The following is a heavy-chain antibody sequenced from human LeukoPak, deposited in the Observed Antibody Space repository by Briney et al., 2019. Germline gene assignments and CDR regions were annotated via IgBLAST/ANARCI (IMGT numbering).Heavy chain of an antibody. J-gene: IGHJ4*02. CDR1: GFTFSSYG. Sequence: GGSLRLSCAASGFTFSSYGMSWVRQAPGKGLEWVANIKQDGSEKYYVDSVKGRFTISRDNAKNSLYLQMNSLRAEDTAVYYCARAPDGSGWYEFADWGQETLVTVSS. D-gene: IGHD6-19*01. CDR2: IKQDGSEK. V-gene: IGHV3-7*01. CDR3: ARAPDGSGWYEFAD.